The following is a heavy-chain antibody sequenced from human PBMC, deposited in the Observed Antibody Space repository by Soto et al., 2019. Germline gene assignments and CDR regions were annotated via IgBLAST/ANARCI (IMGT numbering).Heavy chain of an antibody. V-gene: IGHV4-59*01. D-gene: IGHD3-10*01. Sequence: QVQLQESGPGLVKPSETLSLTCTVSGGSISSYYWSWIRQPPGTGLEWIGYIYHRGTTNYSPSLKSRVTISADMSKNQFSLKLSSVTAADTAAYYCARAIRRGGGFDYWGQGTLVTVSS. J-gene: IGHJ4*02. CDR1: GGSISSYY. CDR2: IYHRGTT. CDR3: ARAIRRGGGFDY.